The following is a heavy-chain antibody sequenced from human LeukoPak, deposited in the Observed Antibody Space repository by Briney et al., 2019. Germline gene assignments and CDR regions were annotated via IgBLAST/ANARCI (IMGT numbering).Heavy chain of an antibody. V-gene: IGHV3-48*01. CDR1: EFTLGSYS. CDR2: ISSSSSTI. CDR3: ASTSGYWYTTFLDY. J-gene: IGHJ4*02. D-gene: IGHD2-8*02. Sequence: GGSLRLSCAASEFTLGSYSMNWVRQAPGKGLEWVSYISSSSSTIYYADSVKGRFTISRDNAKNSLYLQMNSLRAEDTAVYYCASTSGYWYTTFLDYWGQGTLVTVSS.